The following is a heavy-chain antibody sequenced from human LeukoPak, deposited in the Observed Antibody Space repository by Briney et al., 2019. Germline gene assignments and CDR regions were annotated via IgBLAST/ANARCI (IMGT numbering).Heavy chain of an antibody. CDR1: GFTFSNAW. D-gene: IGHD3-10*01. CDR3: AKEILWFGELF. J-gene: IGHJ4*02. Sequence: SGGSLRLSCAASGFTFSNAWMSWVRQAPGKGLEWVSAISGSGGSTYYADSVKGRFTISRDNSKNTLYLQMNSLRAEDTAVYYCAKEILWFGELFGGQGTLVTVSS. V-gene: IGHV3-23*01. CDR2: ISGSGGST.